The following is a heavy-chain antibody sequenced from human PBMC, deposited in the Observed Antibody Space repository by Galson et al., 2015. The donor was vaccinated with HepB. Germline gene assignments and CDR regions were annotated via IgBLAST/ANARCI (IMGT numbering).Heavy chain of an antibody. CDR2: INSDGSST. D-gene: IGHD4-17*01. Sequence: SLRLSCAASGFTFSSYWMHWVRQAPGKGLVWVSRINSDGSSTSYADSVKGRFTISRDNAKNTLYLQMNSLRAEDTAVYYCAREGTQFYGDYPLDAFDIWGQGTMVTVSS. CDR1: GFTFSSYW. CDR3: AREGTQFYGDYPLDAFDI. J-gene: IGHJ3*02. V-gene: IGHV3-74*01.